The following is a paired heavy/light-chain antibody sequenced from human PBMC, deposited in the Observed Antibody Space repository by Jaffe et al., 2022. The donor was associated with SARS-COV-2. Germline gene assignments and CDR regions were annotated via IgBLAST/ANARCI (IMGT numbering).Heavy chain of an antibody. V-gene: IGHV3-74*03. J-gene: IGHJ6*02. CDR3: VKMGGAYGDQGFWQDYYRGMDV. Sequence: EVQLVESGGGFIQPGGSLRLSCAAPGFNFRSHWMHWVRQVPGKGLAWVARINDDGNRKVYADAVKGRFTISRDNAENMLYLQMTSVRADDTGVYYCVKMGGAYGDQGFWQDYYRGMDVWGQGTTVIVSS. CDR1: GFNFRSHW. CDR2: INDDGNRK. D-gene: IGHD4-17*01.
Light chain of an antibody. Sequence: DIQMTQSPSTLSASVGDRVSIICRASQSVDNWLAWYQQTPGNAPKLLIYKASRLQTGVPSRFSGSGSGTEFTLTISSVQPDDFATYYCQHYSAYAYIFGQGTKLEIK. CDR3: QHYSAYAYI. CDR2: KAS. CDR1: QSVDNW. V-gene: IGKV1-5*03. J-gene: IGKJ2*01.